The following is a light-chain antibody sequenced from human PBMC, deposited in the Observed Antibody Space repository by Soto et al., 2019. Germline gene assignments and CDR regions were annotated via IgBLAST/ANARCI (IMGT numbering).Light chain of an antibody. Sequence: EIVMTQSPATLSVSPGERATLSCRASKSVSSNLAWYQQKPGQAPRLLLYGASTRATGIPARFSGSGSGTECTLTISSLQSEDFAVYYCQQYNNWPPDTFGQGTKLEIK. J-gene: IGKJ2*01. CDR1: KSVSSN. V-gene: IGKV3-15*01. CDR2: GAS. CDR3: QQYNNWPPDT.